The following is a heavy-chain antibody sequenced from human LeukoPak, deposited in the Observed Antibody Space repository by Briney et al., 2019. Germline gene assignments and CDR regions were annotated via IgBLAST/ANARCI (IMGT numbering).Heavy chain of an antibody. CDR1: GFTVSSNY. Sequence: PGGSLRLSCAASGFTVSSNYMSWVRQAPGKGLEWVSVIYSGGSTYYADSVKGRFTISRDNSKNTLYLQVNSLRAEDTAVYYCARGDSSGYVVYWGQGTLVTVSS. V-gene: IGHV3-53*01. J-gene: IGHJ4*02. CDR3: ARGDSSGYVVY. D-gene: IGHD3-22*01. CDR2: IYSGGST.